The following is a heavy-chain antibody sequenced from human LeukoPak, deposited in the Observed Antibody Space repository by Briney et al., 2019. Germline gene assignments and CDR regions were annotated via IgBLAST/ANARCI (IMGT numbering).Heavy chain of an antibody. V-gene: IGHV4-31*03. CDR2: IYYSGST. CDR1: GGSISSGGYY. D-gene: IGHD4-17*01. CDR3: ARFGYGDYVWFDP. Sequence: TLSLTCTVSGGSISSGGYYWSWIRQHPGKGLEWIGYIYYSGSTYYNPSLKSRVTISVNTSKNQFSLKLSSVTAADTAVYYCARFGYGDYVWFDPWGQGTLVTVSS. J-gene: IGHJ5*02.